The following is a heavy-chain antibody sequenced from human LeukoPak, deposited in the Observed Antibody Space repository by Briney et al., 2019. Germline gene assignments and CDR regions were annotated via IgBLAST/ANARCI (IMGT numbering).Heavy chain of an antibody. J-gene: IGHJ4*02. D-gene: IGHD1-1*01. Sequence: GGSLRLSCAASGFTFRKHAMHWVRQAPGKGLEWVAVIAYDGSNKYYADSVKGRFTVSRDNSKNTLYVQMNSLRTEDTAVYYCVREECDNLYFDYWGQGTLVTVSS. CDR1: GFTFRKHA. CDR3: VREECDNLYFDY. CDR2: IAYDGSNK. V-gene: IGHV3-30-3*01.